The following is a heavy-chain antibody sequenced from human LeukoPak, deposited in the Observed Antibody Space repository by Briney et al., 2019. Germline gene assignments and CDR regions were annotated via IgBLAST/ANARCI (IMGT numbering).Heavy chain of an antibody. CDR3: GGASLGY. CDR2: IKQDGSEK. D-gene: IGHD7-27*01. CDR1: VFTFSSTR. J-gene: IGHJ4*02. Sequence: GGSLRLSCGASVFTFSSTRWSCVRQAPGKGLEWVAHIKQDGSEKYYVDSMRGRFTISRDNAKNSLFLQMNSLRAEDTAVYYCGGASLGYWGQGTLVTVSS. V-gene: IGHV3-7*02.